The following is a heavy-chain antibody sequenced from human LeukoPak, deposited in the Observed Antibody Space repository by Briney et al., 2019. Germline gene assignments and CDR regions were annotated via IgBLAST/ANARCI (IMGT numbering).Heavy chain of an antibody. Sequence: PGGSLRLSCAASGFTFSSFAMTWVRQAPGKGLEWVSTVNGSAGRTDYADSVKGRFTISRDNLKNTLYLQMNGLRAEDTAVYYCAKNRGHCVDGVCHNYYYMDVWGRGTTVTVSS. CDR1: GFTFSSFA. J-gene: IGHJ6*03. CDR2: VNGSAGRT. V-gene: IGHV3-23*01. CDR3: AKNRGHCVDGVCHNYYYMDV. D-gene: IGHD2-8*02.